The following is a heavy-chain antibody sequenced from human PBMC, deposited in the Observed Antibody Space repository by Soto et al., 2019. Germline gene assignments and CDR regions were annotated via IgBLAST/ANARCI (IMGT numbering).Heavy chain of an antibody. CDR3: ANGAVAGTPTSYYYYGMDV. Sequence: QVQLLQSGAEVKKPGSSVRVSCEASGGTFRTYAISWVRQAPGQGLEWMGEIIPIFGTVNYAQKFQGRVTITADDATTTVYMDLRSLRSEDTAVYYCANGAVAGTPTSYYYYGMDVWGQGTTVTVSS. J-gene: IGHJ6*02. D-gene: IGHD6-19*01. V-gene: IGHV1-69*12. CDR1: GGTFRTYA. CDR2: IIPIFGTV.